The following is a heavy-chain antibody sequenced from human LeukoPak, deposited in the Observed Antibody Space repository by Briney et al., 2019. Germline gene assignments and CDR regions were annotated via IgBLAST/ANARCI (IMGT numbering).Heavy chain of an antibody. CDR1: GYTFTSYD. CDR3: ATQTIDSSGYYFYAFDI. D-gene: IGHD3-22*01. CDR2: MNPNSGNT. V-gene: IGHV1-8*02. J-gene: IGHJ3*02. Sequence: ASVKVSCKASGYTFTSYDINWVRQATGQGLEWMGWMNPNSGNTGYAQKFQGRVTMTEDTSTDTAYMELSSLRSEDTAVYYCATQTIDSSGYYFYAFDIWGQGTMVTVSS.